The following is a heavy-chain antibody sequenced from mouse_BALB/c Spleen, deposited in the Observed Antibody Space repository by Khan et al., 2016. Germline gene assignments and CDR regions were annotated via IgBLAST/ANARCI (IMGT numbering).Heavy chain of an antibody. J-gene: IGHJ2*01. D-gene: IGHD2-2*01. V-gene: IGHV9-4*02. Sequence: QIQLVQSGPELKKPGETVRISCKASGYTFTTAGMQWVQKMPGKGLKWIGWINTHSGVPKYAEDFKGRFAFSLETSASTAYLQIRNLKNEDLATYFCARTVGNDGDFDYWGQGTTLTVSS. CDR3: ARTVGNDGDFDY. CDR1: GYTFTTAG. CDR2: INTHSGVP.